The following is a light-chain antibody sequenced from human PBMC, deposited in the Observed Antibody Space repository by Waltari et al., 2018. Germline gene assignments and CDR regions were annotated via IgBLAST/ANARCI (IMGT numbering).Light chain of an antibody. V-gene: IGLV1-47*01. CDR3: AAWDDTLSAVL. CDR2: RNN. CDR1: RSNIGINY. Sequence: QSVLTQPPSASGTPGQRVTISCSGSRSNIGINYVYWYQHLPGTTPKRLIYRNNQRPSGVPDRCSGSKSGASASLAISGLRSEDEADYYCAAWDDTLSAVLFGGGTNLTVL. J-gene: IGLJ3*02.